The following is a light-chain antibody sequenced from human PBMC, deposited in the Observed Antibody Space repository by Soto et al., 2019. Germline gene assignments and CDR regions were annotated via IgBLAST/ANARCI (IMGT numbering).Light chain of an antibody. Sequence: EIVLTQSPGTLSLSPGERATLSCRASQSVSSAYLAWYQQKPGQAPRLLIYDMSSRATGIPDRFSGSGSGTDFTLTVSRLEPEDFAVYYCQQYGSSPETFGQGTKVDIK. J-gene: IGKJ1*01. V-gene: IGKV3-20*01. CDR2: DMS. CDR3: QQYGSSPET. CDR1: QSVSSAY.